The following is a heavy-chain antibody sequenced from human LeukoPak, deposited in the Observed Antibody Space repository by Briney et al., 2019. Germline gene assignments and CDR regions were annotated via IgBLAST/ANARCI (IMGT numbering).Heavy chain of an antibody. V-gene: IGHV1-2*02. CDR2: INPKSGDA. CDR3: ARGEYSNGYPYRLDS. Sequence: GASVKVSCKASGSTFSDHHINWVRQASGQGPEWMGWINPKSGDASYNQAFQGRVTMTRDTSISTAYMELNRLRSDDTAMYYCARGEYSNGYPYRLDSWGQGTLVTVSS. J-gene: IGHJ4*02. CDR1: GSTFSDHH. D-gene: IGHD3-16*01.